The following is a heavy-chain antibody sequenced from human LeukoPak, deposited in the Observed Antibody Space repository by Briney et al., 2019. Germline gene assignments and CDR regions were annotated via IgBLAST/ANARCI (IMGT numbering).Heavy chain of an antibody. Sequence: SETLSLTCTVSGGSIRTYYWSWIRQPPGKGLEWIGYIYHSGSTYYNPSLKSRVTISVDRSKNQFSLKLSSVTAADTAVYYCARGGSSNAFDIWGQGTMVTVSS. J-gene: IGHJ3*02. CDR2: IYHSGST. D-gene: IGHD6-6*01. V-gene: IGHV4-59*12. CDR1: GGSIRTYY. CDR3: ARGGSSNAFDI.